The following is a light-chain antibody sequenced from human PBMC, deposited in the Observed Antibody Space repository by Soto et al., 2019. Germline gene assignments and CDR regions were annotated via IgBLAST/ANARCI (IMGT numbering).Light chain of an antibody. CDR2: EVT. V-gene: IGLV2-14*01. CDR1: SGDVGHYNY. Sequence: QSVLTQPASVSGSPGQSITISCTGSSGDVGHYNYVSWYQQHPGKAPKLIIYEVTNRPSDVSNRFSASKSGNTASLIISGLQAEDEADYYCTSYTTGRIWVFGGGTKVTVL. CDR3: TSYTTGRIWV. J-gene: IGLJ3*02.